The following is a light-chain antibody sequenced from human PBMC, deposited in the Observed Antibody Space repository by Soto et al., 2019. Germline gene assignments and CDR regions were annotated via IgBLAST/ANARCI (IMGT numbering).Light chain of an antibody. J-gene: IGKJ2*01. CDR1: QSVSSSY. V-gene: IGKV3-15*01. CDR2: GAS. Sequence: EIVLTQSPGTLSLSPGERATLSCRASQSVSSSYLAWYQQKPGQAPRLLIYGASARATGIPARFSGSGSGTEFTLTISSLQYEDFAVYYCQHYNNWPFTFGQGTKVDIK. CDR3: QHYNNWPFT.